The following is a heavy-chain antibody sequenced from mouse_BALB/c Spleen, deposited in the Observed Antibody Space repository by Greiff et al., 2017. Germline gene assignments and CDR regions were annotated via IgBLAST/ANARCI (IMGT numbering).Heavy chain of an antibody. D-gene: IGHD1-1*01. J-gene: IGHJ3*01. Sequence: EVQVVESGGGLVKPGGSLKLSCAASGFTFSSYAMSWVRQSPEKRLEWVAEISSGGSYTYYPDTVTGRFTISRDNAKNTLYLEMSSLRSEDTAMYYCARAYGGGSWFAYWGQGTLVTVSA. V-gene: IGHV5-9-4*01. CDR2: ISSGGSYT. CDR3: ARAYGGGSWFAY. CDR1: GFTFSSYA.